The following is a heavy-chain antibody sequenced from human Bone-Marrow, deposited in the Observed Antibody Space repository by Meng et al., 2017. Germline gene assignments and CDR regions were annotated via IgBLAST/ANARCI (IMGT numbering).Heavy chain of an antibody. D-gene: IGHD4-23*01. CDR1: GGTFSSYA. CDR3: ARADYGGNSRDRRGGAFDI. V-gene: IGHV1-69*06. J-gene: IGHJ3*02. Sequence: SVKVSCKASGGTFSSYAISWVRQAPGQGLEWMGGIIPIFGTANYAQKFQGRVTITADKSTSTAYIELSSLRSEDTAVYYCARADYGGNSRDRRGGAFDIWGQGTMVTVSS. CDR2: IIPIFGTA.